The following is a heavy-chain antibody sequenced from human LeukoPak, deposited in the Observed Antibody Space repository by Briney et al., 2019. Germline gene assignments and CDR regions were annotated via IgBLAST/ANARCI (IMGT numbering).Heavy chain of an antibody. CDR3: ATEYSSSSYPRLFDY. Sequence: GGSLRLSCAASGFTFSSYGMHWVRQAPGKGLEWVAFIRYDGSSKYYADSVKGRFTISRDNSKNTLYLQMNSLRVEDTAVYYCATEYSSSSYPRLFDYWGQGTLVTVSS. CDR1: GFTFSSYG. D-gene: IGHD6-13*01. J-gene: IGHJ4*02. CDR2: IRYDGSSK. V-gene: IGHV3-30*02.